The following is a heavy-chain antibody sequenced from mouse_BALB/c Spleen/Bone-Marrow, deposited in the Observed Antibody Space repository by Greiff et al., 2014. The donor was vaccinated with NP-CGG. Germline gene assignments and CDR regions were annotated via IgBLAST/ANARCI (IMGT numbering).Heavy chain of an antibody. CDR1: GYSFTGYY. V-gene: IGHV1S30*01. D-gene: IGHD2-10*02. Sequence: VQLQQSGPELVKPGPSVKISRKASGYSFTGYYMHWVKQSHGKSLEWIGEINPYNGGTSYNQKFKGEATLTVDTSSSTAFMELHSLTSEDSLVYYCARQLYGNYAYWGQGTLVTVSA. CDR3: ARQLYGNYAY. CDR2: INPYNGGT. J-gene: IGHJ3*01.